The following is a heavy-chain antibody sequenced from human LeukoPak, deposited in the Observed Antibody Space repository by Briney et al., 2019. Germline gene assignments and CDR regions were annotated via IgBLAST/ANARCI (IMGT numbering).Heavy chain of an antibody. Sequence: SETLSLTCTVSGGSIRSSYYYWGWIRQPPGKGLEWIGSIYDSGSTYYNPSLKSRVTISVDTSKNQFSLQLNSVTPEDTAVYYCARGTTRWFDYWGQGTLVTVSS. V-gene: IGHV4-39*01. CDR3: ARGTTRWFDY. J-gene: IGHJ4*02. CDR2: IYDSGST. CDR1: GGSIRSSYYY. D-gene: IGHD1-1*01.